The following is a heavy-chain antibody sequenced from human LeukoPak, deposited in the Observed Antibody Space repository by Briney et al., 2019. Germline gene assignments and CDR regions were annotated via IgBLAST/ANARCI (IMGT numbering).Heavy chain of an antibody. Sequence: ASVKVSYKASGYTFTSYGISWVRQAPGQGLEWMGWISAYNGNTNYAQKLQGRVTMTTDTSTSTAYMELRSLRSDDTAVYYCARVPRRIAVAGTYYFDYWGQGTLVTVSS. CDR2: ISAYNGNT. D-gene: IGHD6-19*01. J-gene: IGHJ4*02. V-gene: IGHV1-18*01. CDR3: ARVPRRIAVAGTYYFDY. CDR1: GYTFTSYG.